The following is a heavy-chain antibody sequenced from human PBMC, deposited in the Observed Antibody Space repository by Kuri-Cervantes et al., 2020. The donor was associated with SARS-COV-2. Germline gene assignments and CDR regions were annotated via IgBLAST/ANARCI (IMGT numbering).Heavy chain of an antibody. CDR1: GGSISSGGYY. CDR3: ARHGY. CDR2: IYYDGRT. V-gene: IGHV4-39*01. Sequence: SETLSLTCTVSGGSISSGGYYWGWIRQPPGKGLEFIGTIYYDGRTYYNTSLKSRVTISVDTSKNQFSLKLTSVTAADTAVYHCARHGYWGQGTLVTVSS. J-gene: IGHJ4*02.